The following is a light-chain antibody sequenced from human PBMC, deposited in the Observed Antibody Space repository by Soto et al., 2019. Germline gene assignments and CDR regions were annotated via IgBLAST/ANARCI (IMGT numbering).Light chain of an antibody. J-gene: IGKJ1*01. V-gene: IGKV3-11*01. Sequence: EIVLTQSPATLSLSPVERSTLSYTASQSVSSYLAWYPQKPGQAPRLLIYDASNRATGIPARFSGSGSGTDFTLTISSLEPEDFAVYYCQQRSNWPRTFGQGTKVDIK. CDR1: QSVSSY. CDR2: DAS. CDR3: QQRSNWPRT.